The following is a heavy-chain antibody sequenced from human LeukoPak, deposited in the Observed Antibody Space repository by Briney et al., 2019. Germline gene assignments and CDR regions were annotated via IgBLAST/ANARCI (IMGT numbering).Heavy chain of an antibody. Sequence: GGSLRLSCAASGFTFSSYGMHWVRQAPGKGLEWVAVISYDGSNKYYADSVKGRFTISRDNSKNTLYLQMNSLRAEDTAVYYCAKDRGEWEFLFDYWGQGTLVTVSS. J-gene: IGHJ4*02. V-gene: IGHV3-30*18. D-gene: IGHD1-26*01. CDR3: AKDRGEWEFLFDY. CDR2: ISYDGSNK. CDR1: GFTFSSYG.